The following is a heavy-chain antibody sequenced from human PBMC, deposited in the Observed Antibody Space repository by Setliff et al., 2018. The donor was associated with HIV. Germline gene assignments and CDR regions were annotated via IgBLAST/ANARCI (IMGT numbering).Heavy chain of an antibody. CDR1: GGSISNYY. CDR2: IYTSGST. V-gene: IGHV4-4*08. Sequence: SSETLSLTCTVSGGSISNYYWSWIRQPPGKGLEWIGYIYTSGSTDYNPSLKSRVTISVDTSKNQFSLKLSSVPAADTAVYCCARGGVLRYFDWAYWGQGTLVTVSS. J-gene: IGHJ4*02. D-gene: IGHD3-9*01. CDR3: ARGGVLRYFDWAY.